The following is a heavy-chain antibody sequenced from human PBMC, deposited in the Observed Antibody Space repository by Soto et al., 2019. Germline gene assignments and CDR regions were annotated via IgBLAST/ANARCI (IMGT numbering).Heavy chain of an antibody. J-gene: IGHJ3*02. D-gene: IGHD3-22*01. CDR3: ARAQNYCDRIRLHAFHN. V-gene: IGHV3-48*02. CDR1: GFTFSTYS. Sequence: PGGSLRLSCAASGFTFSTYSMNWVRQAPGKGLEWVSYISSSSNTIDYADSVKGRFTVSRDNAKNSLYLQMNSLRDEDTAVYFCARAQNYCDRIRLHAFHNWGHWTMVTISS. CDR2: ISSSSNTI.